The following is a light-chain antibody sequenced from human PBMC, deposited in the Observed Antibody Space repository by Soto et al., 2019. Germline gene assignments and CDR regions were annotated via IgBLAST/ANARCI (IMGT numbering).Light chain of an antibody. CDR3: SSYKSTNTLVI. V-gene: IGLV2-14*01. Sequence: QSALTQPASVSGSPGQSITISCTGTSSDVGTYNYVSWYQQHPGKAPKLMIYEVSNRPSGVSNRFSGSKSGNTASLTISGLQAEDEADYYYSSYKSTNTLVIFGGGTKVTVL. J-gene: IGLJ2*01. CDR2: EVS. CDR1: SSDVGTYNY.